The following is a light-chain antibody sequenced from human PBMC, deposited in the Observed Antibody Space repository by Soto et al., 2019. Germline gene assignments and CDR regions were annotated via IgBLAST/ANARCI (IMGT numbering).Light chain of an antibody. CDR3: SSFTSSSTYV. CDR2: EVS. V-gene: IGLV2-18*02. CDR1: SSDVGSYNR. J-gene: IGLJ1*01. Sequence: TSSDVGSYNRVSWYQQPPGTAPKLLIYEVSNRPSGVPDRFSGSKSGNTASLTISGLQAEDEADYYCSSFTSSSTYVFGPGTKVTVL.